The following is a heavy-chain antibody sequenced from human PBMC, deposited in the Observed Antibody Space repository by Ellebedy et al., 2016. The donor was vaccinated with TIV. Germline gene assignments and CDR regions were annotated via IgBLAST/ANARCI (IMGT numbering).Heavy chain of an antibody. CDR2: IYYSGST. Sequence: SETLSLXXTVSGGSISSSSYYWGWIRQPPGKGLEWIGSIYYSGSTYYNPSLKSRVTISVDTSKNQFSLKLSSVTAADTAVYYCARQAGDSGSYWGSFWGQGTLVTVSS. D-gene: IGHD1-26*01. CDR1: GGSISSSSYY. V-gene: IGHV4-39*01. CDR3: ARQAGDSGSYWGSF. J-gene: IGHJ4*02.